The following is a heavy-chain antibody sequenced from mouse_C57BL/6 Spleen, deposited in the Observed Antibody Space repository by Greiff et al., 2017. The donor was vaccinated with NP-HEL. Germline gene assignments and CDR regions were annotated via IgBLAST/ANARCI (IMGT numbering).Heavy chain of an antibody. CDR3: ARSYYGSSPFAY. J-gene: IGHJ3*01. CDR2: IRNKANGYTT. CDR1: GFTFTDYY. V-gene: IGHV7-3*01. D-gene: IGHD1-1*01. Sequence: EVKLMESGGGLVQPGGSLSLSCAASGFTFTDYYMSWVRQPPGKALYWLGFIRNKANGYTTEYSASVKGRFTISRDNSQSILYLQMNALRAEDSATYYCARSYYGSSPFAYWGQGTLVTVSA.